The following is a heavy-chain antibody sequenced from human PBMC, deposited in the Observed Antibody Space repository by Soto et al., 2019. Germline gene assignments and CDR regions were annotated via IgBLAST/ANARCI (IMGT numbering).Heavy chain of an antibody. CDR3: AADFGIVVVPGGMDV. CDR1: GFTFNSSA. J-gene: IGHJ6*02. Sequence: ASVKVSCKASGFTFNSSAMQWVRQARGQRLEWIGWIVVGSGNTNYAQKFQERVTITRDMSTSTAYMELSSLRSEDTAVYYCAADFGIVVVPGGMDVWG. D-gene: IGHD2-2*01. CDR2: IVVGSGNT. V-gene: IGHV1-58*02.